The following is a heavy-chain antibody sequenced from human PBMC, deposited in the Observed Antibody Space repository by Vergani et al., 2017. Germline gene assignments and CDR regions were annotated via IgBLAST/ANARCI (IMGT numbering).Heavy chain of an antibody. CDR1: GFTFSSYA. CDR2: ISGSGGST. V-gene: IGHV3-23*04. Sequence: EVQLVESGGGLVQPGGSLRLSCAASGFTFSSYAMSWVRQAPGKGLEWVSAISGSGGSTYYADSVKGRFTISRDNSKNTLYLQMNSLRAEDTAVYYCARESAYYDILTGYSKFFDYWGQGTLVTVSS. D-gene: IGHD3-9*01. J-gene: IGHJ4*02. CDR3: ARESAYYDILTGYSKFFDY.